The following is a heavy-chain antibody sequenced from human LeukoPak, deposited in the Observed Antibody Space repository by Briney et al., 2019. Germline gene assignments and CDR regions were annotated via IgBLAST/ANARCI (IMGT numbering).Heavy chain of an antibody. CDR3: ARGGITMVRGNYYMDV. D-gene: IGHD3-10*01. V-gene: IGHV3-7*01. CDR2: IKQDGSEK. CDR1: GFTFSSRS. Sequence: GGSLRLSCAASGFTFSSRSLSWVRQAPGKGLEWVANIKQDGSEKYYVDSVKGRFTISRDNAKNSLYLQMNSLRAEDTAVYYCARGGITMVRGNYYMDVWGKGTTVTVSS. J-gene: IGHJ6*03.